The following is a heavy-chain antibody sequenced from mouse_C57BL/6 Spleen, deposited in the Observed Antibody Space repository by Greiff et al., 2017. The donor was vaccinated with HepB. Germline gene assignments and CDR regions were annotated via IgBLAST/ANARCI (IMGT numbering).Heavy chain of an antibody. CDR2: IYPGSGST. V-gene: IGHV1-55*01. J-gene: IGHJ2*01. CDR3: ARFGTTVVAFDY. Sequence: QVQLQQPGAELVRPGSSVKLSCKASGYTFTSYWMDWVKQRPGQGLEWIGDIYPGSGSTNYNEKFKSKATLTVDTSSSTAYMQLSSLTSEDSAVYYCARFGTTVVAFDYWGQGTTLTVSS. D-gene: IGHD1-1*01. CDR1: GYTFTSYW.